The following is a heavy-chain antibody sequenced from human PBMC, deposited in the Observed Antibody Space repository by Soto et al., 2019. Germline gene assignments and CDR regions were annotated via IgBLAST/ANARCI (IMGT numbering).Heavy chain of an antibody. CDR2: IYTSGST. Sequence: LSLTCTVSGGSISSYYWSWIRQPAGKGLEWIGRIYTSGSTNYNPSLKSRVTMSVDTSKNQFSLKLSSVTAADTAVYYCARDRYGEPHNWFGPWGQGTLVTVSS. CDR1: GGSISSYY. CDR3: ARDRYGEPHNWFGP. J-gene: IGHJ5*02. D-gene: IGHD4-17*01. V-gene: IGHV4-4*07.